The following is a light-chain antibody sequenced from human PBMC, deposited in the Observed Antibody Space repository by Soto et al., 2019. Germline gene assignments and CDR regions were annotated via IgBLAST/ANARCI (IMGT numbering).Light chain of an antibody. CDR1: QSIHTS. Sequence: VLTQSPATLSLSPGERATLSCGASQSIHTSLAWYQQKPGQPPRLVVYDSTLRANGVPDRFGGSRSGTEFTLTINNLEPEDFAVYYCQQRNVWPPITFGQRTRLAI. CDR3: QQRNVWPPIT. V-gene: IGKV3-11*01. J-gene: IGKJ5*01. CDR2: DST.